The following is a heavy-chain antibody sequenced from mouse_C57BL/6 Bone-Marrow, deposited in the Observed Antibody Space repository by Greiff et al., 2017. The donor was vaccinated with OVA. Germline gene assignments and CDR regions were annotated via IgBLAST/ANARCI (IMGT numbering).Heavy chain of an antibody. D-gene: IGHD1-1*01. CDR1: GYAFSSSW. Sequence: VQLKQSGPELVKPGASVKISCKASGYAFSSSWMNWVKQRPGKGLEWIGRIYPGDGDTNYNGKFKGKATLTADKSSSTAYMQLSSLTSEDSAVYFCARCRYGSDYAMDYWGQGTSVTVSS. V-gene: IGHV1-82*01. J-gene: IGHJ4*01. CDR3: ARCRYGSDYAMDY. CDR2: IYPGDGDT.